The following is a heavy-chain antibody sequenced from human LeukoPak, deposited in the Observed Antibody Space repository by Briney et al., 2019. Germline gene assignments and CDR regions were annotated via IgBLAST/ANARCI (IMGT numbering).Heavy chain of an antibody. D-gene: IGHD7-27*01. Sequence: GASVKASCKASGYTFTSYGISWVRQAPGQGLEWMGWISAYNGNTNYAQKLQGRVTMTTDTSTSTAYMELRSLRSDDTAVYYCARDEGQTGDLLNWLDPWGQGTLATVSS. CDR1: GYTFTSYG. CDR2: ISAYNGNT. CDR3: ARDEGQTGDLLNWLDP. J-gene: IGHJ5*02. V-gene: IGHV1-18*01.